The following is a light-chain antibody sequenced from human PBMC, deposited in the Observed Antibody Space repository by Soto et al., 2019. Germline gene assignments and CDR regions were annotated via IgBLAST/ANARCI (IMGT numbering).Light chain of an antibody. J-gene: IGLJ3*02. CDR1: SSDVGGYNF. CDR3: SSFTTTITRV. CDR2: EVN. Sequence: QSALTQPPSASGSPGQSVTISCTGTSSDVGGYNFVSWYQQHPGKAPKLMIYEVNKRPSGVSNRFSGSKSGHTASLTISGLQAEDEADYYCSSFTTTITRVFGGGTKLTVL. V-gene: IGLV2-14*01.